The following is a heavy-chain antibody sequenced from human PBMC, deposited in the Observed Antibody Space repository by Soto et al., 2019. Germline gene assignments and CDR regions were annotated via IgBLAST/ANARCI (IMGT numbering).Heavy chain of an antibody. CDR3: ARGRIVVVVAATYHYYGMDV. CDR1: GFTFSSYA. Sequence: EVQLLESGGGLVQPGGSLRLSCAASGFTFSSYAMSWVRQAPGKGLEWVSAISGSGGSTYYADSVKGRFTISRDNSKNTLYLQMNSLRAEDTAVYYCARGRIVVVVAATYHYYGMDVWGQGTTVTVSS. V-gene: IGHV3-23*01. D-gene: IGHD2-15*01. CDR2: ISGSGGST. J-gene: IGHJ6*02.